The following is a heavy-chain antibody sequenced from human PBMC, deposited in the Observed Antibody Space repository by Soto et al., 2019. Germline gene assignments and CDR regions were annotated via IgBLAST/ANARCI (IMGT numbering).Heavy chain of an antibody. CDR3: ARGLETAFRTGWVY. D-gene: IGHD5-18*01. CDR2: IYYSGST. V-gene: IGHV4-59*01. J-gene: IGHJ4*02. Sequence: PSETLSLTCTVSGGSISSYYWSWIRQPPGKGLEWIGYIYYSGSTNYNPSLKSRVTISVDTSKNQFSLKLSSVTAADTAVYYCARGLETAFRTGWVYWGQGILGTV. CDR1: GGSISSYY.